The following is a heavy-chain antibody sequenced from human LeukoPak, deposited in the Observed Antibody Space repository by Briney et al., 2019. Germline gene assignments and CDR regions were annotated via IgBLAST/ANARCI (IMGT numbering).Heavy chain of an antibody. V-gene: IGHV4-34*01. D-gene: IGHD3-9*01. Sequence: PSETLSLTCAVYGGSFSGYYWSWIRQPPGKGLEWIGEINHSGSTNYNPSLKSRVTISVDTSKNQFSLKLSSVTAADTAVYYCARVGGNDYDILTGYYRKYNWFDPWGQGTLVTVSS. CDR1: GGSFSGYY. CDR3: ARVGGNDYDILTGYYRKYNWFDP. CDR2: INHSGST. J-gene: IGHJ5*02.